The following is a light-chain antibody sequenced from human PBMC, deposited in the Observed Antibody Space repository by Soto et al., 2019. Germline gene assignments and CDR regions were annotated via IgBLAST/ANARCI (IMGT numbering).Light chain of an antibody. CDR3: QQYNSYPET. V-gene: IGKV1-5*01. J-gene: IGKJ1*01. CDR2: DAS. CDR1: QSISSW. Sequence: DIQMIQSPSTLSASVGDRVTITCRASQSISSWLAWYQQKPGKAPKLLIYDASSLESGVPSRFSGSGSGTEFTLTISSLQPDDFATYYCQQYNSYPETFGQGTKVEIK.